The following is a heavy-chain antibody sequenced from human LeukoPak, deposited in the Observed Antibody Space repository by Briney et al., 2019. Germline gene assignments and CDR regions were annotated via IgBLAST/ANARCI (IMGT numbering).Heavy chain of an antibody. Sequence: PETLSLTCTVSGGSISSYQWSWIRQPAGKGLEWIGRIHTSGSTNYNPSLKSRVTMSVDTSKNQFSLKLSSVTAADTAVYYCARDPPRGLNEFLSAFDIWGQGTMVTVSS. D-gene: IGHD1-1*01. CDR2: IHTSGST. J-gene: IGHJ3*02. CDR1: GGSISSYQ. CDR3: ARDPPRGLNEFLSAFDI. V-gene: IGHV4-4*07.